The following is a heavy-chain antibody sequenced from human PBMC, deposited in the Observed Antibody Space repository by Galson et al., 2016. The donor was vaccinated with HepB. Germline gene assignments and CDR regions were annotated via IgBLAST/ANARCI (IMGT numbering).Heavy chain of an antibody. CDR2: LSYSGSA. V-gene: IGHV4-39*01. J-gene: IGHJ4*02. D-gene: IGHD2-15*01. Sequence: ETLSLTCTVSGGSVTASPYYHAWIRQPPGKGLEWIGTLSYSGSAYYNPSLKSHFTISMGASRNQFSLQLTSVTAADTAVYYCAAWAGGYCSPDCTRPLDYWGQGTLVTVSS. CDR1: GGSVTASPYY. CDR3: AAWAGGYCSPDCTRPLDY.